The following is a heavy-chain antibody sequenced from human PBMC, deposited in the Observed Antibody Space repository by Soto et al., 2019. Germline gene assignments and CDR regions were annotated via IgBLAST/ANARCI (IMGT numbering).Heavy chain of an antibody. V-gene: IGHV3-66*01. J-gene: IGHJ4*02. CDR3: ARDAPYCGGDCYSTYG. Sequence: EVQLVESGGGLVQPGGSLRLSCAASGFTVSSNYMSWVRQAPGKGLEWVSVIYSGGSTYYADSVKGRFTISRDNSKNTLYLQMNSLRAEDTAVYYCARDAPYCGGDCYSTYGWGQGTLVTVSS. CDR2: IYSGGST. CDR1: GFTVSSNY. D-gene: IGHD2-21*01.